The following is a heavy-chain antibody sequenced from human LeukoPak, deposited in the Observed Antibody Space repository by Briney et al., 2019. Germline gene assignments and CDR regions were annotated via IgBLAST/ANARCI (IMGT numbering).Heavy chain of an antibody. D-gene: IGHD1-26*01. CDR2: IYYSGST. Sequence: KASETLSLTCTVSGGSISGYYWSWIRQPPGKGLEWIGYIYYSGSTNYNPSLKSRVTISVDTSKNQFSLKLSSVTAADTAVYYCASFGSYEGYFDYWGQGTLVTVPS. CDR3: ASFGSYEGYFDY. CDR1: GGSISGYY. J-gene: IGHJ4*02. V-gene: IGHV4-59*01.